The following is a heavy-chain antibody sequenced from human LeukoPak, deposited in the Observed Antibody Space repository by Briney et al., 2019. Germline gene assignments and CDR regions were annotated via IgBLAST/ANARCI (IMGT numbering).Heavy chain of an antibody. CDR2: IWYDGSNE. Sequence: GGSLRLSCAASGFTFRSHGMHWVRQAPGKGLEWVAGIWYDGSNEDYADSVKGRLTISRDNSKNTLYLQMNSLRVEDTAVYYCARDGQNGSPYATDVWGQGTTVTVSS. J-gene: IGHJ6*02. CDR3: ARDGQNGSPYATDV. CDR1: GFTFRSHG. D-gene: IGHD3-10*01. V-gene: IGHV3-33*01.